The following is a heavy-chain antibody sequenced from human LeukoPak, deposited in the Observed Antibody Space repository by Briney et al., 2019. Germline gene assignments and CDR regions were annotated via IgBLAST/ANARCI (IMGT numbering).Heavy chain of an antibody. CDR2: INPNSGGT. D-gene: IGHD3-22*01. Sequence: ASVKVSCKASGYTFTGYYIHWVRQAPGQGLEWMGRINPNSGGTNYAQKFQGRVTMTRDTSISTAYMELSRLRSDDTAVYYCAIVINYCDSSGYYNDNWLDPWGQGTLVTVSS. CDR3: AIVINYCDSSGYYNDNWLDP. CDR1: GYTFTGYY. V-gene: IGHV1-2*06. J-gene: IGHJ5*02.